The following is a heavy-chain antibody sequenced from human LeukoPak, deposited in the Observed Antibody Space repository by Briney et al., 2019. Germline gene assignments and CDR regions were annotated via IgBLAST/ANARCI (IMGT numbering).Heavy chain of an antibody. CDR2: IHYSGST. D-gene: IGHD6-13*01. Sequence: PSETLSLTCSVSGASISSYYWSWIRQPPGKELEWIGYIHYSGSTNHNPSLKSRVNISLDTSKNQFSLKLSSVTAADTAVYYCARVHSNIWSFDYWGQGTLVTVSS. J-gene: IGHJ4*02. CDR1: GASISSYY. V-gene: IGHV4-59*01. CDR3: ARVHSNIWSFDY.